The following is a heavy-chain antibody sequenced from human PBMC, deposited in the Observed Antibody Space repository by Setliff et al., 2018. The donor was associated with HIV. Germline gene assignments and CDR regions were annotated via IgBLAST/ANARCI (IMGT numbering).Heavy chain of an antibody. Sequence: GGSLRLSCGASGFTFSGFAMNWVRHAPGKGLEWVSAVSGGGTATEYAGSVQGRFTISRDNSKNALYLEMNNLRAEDTAIYYCAKGLDYVDSSGYSYFRLWGQGTQVTVLL. J-gene: IGHJ4*02. CDR2: VSGGGTAT. CDR3: AKGLDYVDSSGYSYFRL. V-gene: IGHV3-23*01. CDR1: GFTFSGFA. D-gene: IGHD3-22*01.